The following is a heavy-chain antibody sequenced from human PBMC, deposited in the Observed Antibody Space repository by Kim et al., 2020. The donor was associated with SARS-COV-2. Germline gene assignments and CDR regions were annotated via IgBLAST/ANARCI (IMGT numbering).Heavy chain of an antibody. Sequence: GGSLRLSCAASGFTFSDYYMSWIRQAPGKGLEWVSYISSSSSYTNYADSVKGRFTISRDNAKNSLYLQMNSLRAEDTAVYYCASYRSDPYWYFDLWGRGTLVTVSS. CDR1: GFTFSDYY. CDR2: ISSSSSYT. CDR3: ASYRSDPYWYFDL. J-gene: IGHJ2*01. V-gene: IGHV3-11*03.